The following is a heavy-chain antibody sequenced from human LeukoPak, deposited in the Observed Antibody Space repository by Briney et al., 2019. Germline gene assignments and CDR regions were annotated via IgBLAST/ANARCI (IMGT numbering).Heavy chain of an antibody. J-gene: IGHJ6*03. D-gene: IGHD3-3*01. CDR1: GFTFSSYG. Sequence: GGSLRLPCAASGFTFSSYGMHWVRQAPGKGLEWVAFIRYDGSNKYYADSVKGRFTISRDNSKNTLYLQMNSLRAEDTAVYYCAKDGILEWLLSYYYYYMDVWGKGTTVTVSS. CDR2: IRYDGSNK. CDR3: AKDGILEWLLSYYYYYMDV. V-gene: IGHV3-30*02.